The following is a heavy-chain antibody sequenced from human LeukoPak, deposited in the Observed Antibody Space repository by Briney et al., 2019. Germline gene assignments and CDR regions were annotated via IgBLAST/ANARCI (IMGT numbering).Heavy chain of an antibody. CDR2: MNLNSANT. Sequence: GASVKVSCKASGYTFTSYDINWVRQATGQGLEWMGWMNLNSANTGYAQKFQGRVTMTRNTSISTAYMELSSPRSGDTAVYYCARGIYTYGLSPFDPWGQGTLVTVSS. CDR3: ARGIYTYGLSPFDP. J-gene: IGHJ5*02. CDR1: GYTFTSYD. D-gene: IGHD5-18*01. V-gene: IGHV1-8*01.